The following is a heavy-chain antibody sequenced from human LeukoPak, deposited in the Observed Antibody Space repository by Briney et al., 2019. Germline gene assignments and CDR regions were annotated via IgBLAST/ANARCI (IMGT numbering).Heavy chain of an antibody. CDR1: GYTFTSYG. J-gene: IGHJ6*03. V-gene: IGHV1-18*01. Sequence: EASVKVSCKASGYTFTSYGISWVRQAPGQGLEWMGWISAYNGNTNYAQKLQGRVTMTTDTSTSTAYMELRSLRSDDTAVYYCARTITMVRGVTPHYMDVWGKGTTVTISS. D-gene: IGHD3-10*01. CDR2: ISAYNGNT. CDR3: ARTITMVRGVTPHYMDV.